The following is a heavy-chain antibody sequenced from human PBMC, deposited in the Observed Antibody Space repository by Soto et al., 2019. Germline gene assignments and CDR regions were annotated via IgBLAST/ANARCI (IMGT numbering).Heavy chain of an antibody. D-gene: IGHD3-10*01. J-gene: IGHJ6*02. V-gene: IGHV4-39*01. CDR1: GGSISSSSYY. Sequence: PSETLSLTCTVSGGSISSSSYYWGWIRQPPGKGLEWIGSIYYSGSTYYNPSLKSRVTISVDTSKNQFSLKLSSVTAADTAVYYGARQMVREVKNYYYVMDVWGQGPTVTFPS. CDR2: IYYSGST. CDR3: ARQMVREVKNYYYVMDV.